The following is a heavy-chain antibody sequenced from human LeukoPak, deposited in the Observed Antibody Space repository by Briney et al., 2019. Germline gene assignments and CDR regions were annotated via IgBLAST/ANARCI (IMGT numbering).Heavy chain of an antibody. CDR3: ATDAEYSGYDYYFDY. CDR2: FDPEDGET. D-gene: IGHD5-12*01. J-gene: IGHJ4*02. CDR1: GYTLTELS. V-gene: IGHV1-24*01. Sequence: ASVKVSCKVSGYTLTELSMHWVRQAPGKGVEWMGGFDPEDGETIYAQKFQGRVTMTEDTSTDTAYMELSSLRSEDTAVYYCATDAEYSGYDYYFDYWGQGTLVTVSS.